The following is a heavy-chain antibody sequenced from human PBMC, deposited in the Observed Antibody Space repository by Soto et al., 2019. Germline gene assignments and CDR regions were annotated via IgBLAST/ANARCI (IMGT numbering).Heavy chain of an antibody. Sequence: EVQLVESGGGLVQPGGSLRLSCEASGFTFRNYDMHWVRQGTGKGLEWVSGISAAGDPDYADSVEGGFTTSRENAQNSFFLQMNSLRVGDTAVYYCARTDSDFYGLDVWGQGTTVIVSS. CDR2: ISAAGDP. J-gene: IGHJ6*02. CDR1: GFTFRNYD. D-gene: IGHD4-4*01. CDR3: ARTDSDFYGLDV. V-gene: IGHV3-13*05.